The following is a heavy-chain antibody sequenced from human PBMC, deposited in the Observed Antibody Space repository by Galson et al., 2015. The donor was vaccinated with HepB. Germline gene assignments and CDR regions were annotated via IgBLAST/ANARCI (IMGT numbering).Heavy chain of an antibody. D-gene: IGHD5-12*01. CDR3: ARYSGYDEGYAH. J-gene: IGHJ4*02. Sequence: SLRLSCAASGFTFSSYDMHWVRQATGKGLEWVSAIGTAGDTYYPGSVKGRFTISRENAKNSLYLQMNSLRAGDTAVYYCARYSGYDEGYAHWGQGTLVTVSS. CDR1: GFTFSSYD. V-gene: IGHV3-13*01. CDR2: IGTAGDT.